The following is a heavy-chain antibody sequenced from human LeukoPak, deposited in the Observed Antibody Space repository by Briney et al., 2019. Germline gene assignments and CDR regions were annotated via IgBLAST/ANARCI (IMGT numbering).Heavy chain of an antibody. D-gene: IGHD6-13*01. CDR3: ARGASSSWTTTFDP. Sequence: SETLSLTCTISGGSISTYYWTWIRQPPEKGLEWIGDIYYAGNTIHNPSLNSRVTISVDTSKNQFSLKLTSLTAADTAVYYCARGASSSWTTTFDPWGQGTLVTVSS. J-gene: IGHJ5*02. V-gene: IGHV4-59*01. CDR1: GGSISTYY. CDR2: IYYAGNT.